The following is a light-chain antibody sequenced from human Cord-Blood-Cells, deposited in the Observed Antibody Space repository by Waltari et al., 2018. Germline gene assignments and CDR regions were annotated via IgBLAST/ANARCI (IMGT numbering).Light chain of an antibody. V-gene: IGKV1-5*01. CDR3: QQYNSYSGIT. J-gene: IGKJ5*01. CDR2: DAS. Sequence: DIQMTQSPSTLSASVGDRVTITCRASQSISSWLAWYQQKPGKAPKLLIYDASSLESGVPSRFSVSGSGTEFTLTISSLQPYDFATYYCQQYNSYSGITFGQGTRLEIK. CDR1: QSISSW.